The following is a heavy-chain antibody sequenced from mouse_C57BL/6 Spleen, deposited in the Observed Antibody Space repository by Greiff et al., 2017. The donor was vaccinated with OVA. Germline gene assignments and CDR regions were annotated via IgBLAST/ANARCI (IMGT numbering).Heavy chain of an antibody. CDR2: INPGSGGT. CDR1: GYAFTNYL. D-gene: IGHD2-4*01. Sequence: QVQLKQSGAELVRPGTSVKVSCKASGYAFTNYLIEWVKQRPGQGLEWIGVINPGSGGTNYNEKFKGKATLTADKSSSTAYMQLSSLTSEDSAVYFCARGSYDYEGYFDVWGTGTTVTVSS. J-gene: IGHJ1*03. CDR3: ARGSYDYEGYFDV. V-gene: IGHV1-54*01.